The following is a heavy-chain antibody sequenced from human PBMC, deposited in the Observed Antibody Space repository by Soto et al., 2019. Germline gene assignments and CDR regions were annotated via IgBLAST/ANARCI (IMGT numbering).Heavy chain of an antibody. V-gene: IGHV3-30*18. CDR2: ISYDGSNK. Sequence: QVQLVESGGGVVQPGRSLRLSCAASGFTSSSDGMHWVRHAPGKGLAWVAVISYDGSNKYYADSVNGRFTIYRDNSKNTLYLQMNSLRAEYTAVYYCAKRDGWLVRRTEYFQHWGQINMLNVSS. CDR1: GFTSSSDG. D-gene: IGHD6-19*01. CDR3: AKRDGWLVRRTEYFQH. J-gene: IGHJ1*01.